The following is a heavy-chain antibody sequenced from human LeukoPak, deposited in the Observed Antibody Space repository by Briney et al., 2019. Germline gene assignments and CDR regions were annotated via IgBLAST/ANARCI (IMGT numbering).Heavy chain of an antibody. CDR2: IYYSGST. V-gene: IGHV4-39*07. CDR3: ASAVPRYYDSSGRFDY. CDR1: GGSISSSSYY. D-gene: IGHD3-22*01. Sequence: PSETLSLTCTVSGGSISSSSYYWGWIRQPPGKGLEWIGSIYYSGSTYYNPSLKSRVTISVDTSKNQFSLKLSSVTAADTAVYYCASAVPRYYDSSGRFDYWGQGTLVTVSS. J-gene: IGHJ4*02.